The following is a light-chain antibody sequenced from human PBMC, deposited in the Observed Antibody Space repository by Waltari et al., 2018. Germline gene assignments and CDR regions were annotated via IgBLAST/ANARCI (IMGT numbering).Light chain of an antibody. CDR2: DVS. CDR3: NSYAGSSSWV. Sequence: QSALTQPASVSGSPEHSLTISCTGTSSDVGFYNYVSWYQQHPGKAPKLMIYDVSERPSGVSNRFSGSKSGNTASLTISGLQAEDEADYYCNSYAGSSSWVFGGGTKLTV. J-gene: IGLJ3*02. CDR1: SSDVGFYNY. V-gene: IGLV2-14*01.